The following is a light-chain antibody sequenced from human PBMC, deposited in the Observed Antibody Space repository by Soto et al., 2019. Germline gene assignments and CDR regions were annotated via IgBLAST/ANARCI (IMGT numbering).Light chain of an antibody. CDR3: QQVNNYPLT. CDR2: DAS. J-gene: IGKJ4*01. CDR1: QGISTF. Sequence: DVQLTQSPSFMSASVGDRVSITCRASQGISTFLAWYQQHPGTAPKRLIYDASNLQSGVPSRFSGSGSGTEFTLTISSLQPEDFATYCCQQVNNYPLTFGGGTKVEIK. V-gene: IGKV1-9*01.